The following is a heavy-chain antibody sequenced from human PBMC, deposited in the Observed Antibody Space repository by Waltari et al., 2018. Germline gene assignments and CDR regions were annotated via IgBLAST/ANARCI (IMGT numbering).Heavy chain of an antibody. J-gene: IGHJ4*02. CDR2: ISGSGGST. V-gene: IGHV3-23*01. Sequence: EVQLLESGGGLVQPGGSLRLSCAASGFTFSRYALSWGRPAPGTGLEWVSAISGSGGSTYYADSVKGRCTISRDNSKNTLYLQMNSLRAEDTAVYYCAKDAPRGYSSGSDYWGQGTLVTVSS. CDR1: GFTFSRYA. CDR3: AKDAPRGYSSGSDY. D-gene: IGHD6-19*01.